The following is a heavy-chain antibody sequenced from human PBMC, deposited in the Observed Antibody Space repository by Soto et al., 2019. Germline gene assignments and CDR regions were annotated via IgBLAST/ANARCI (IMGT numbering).Heavy chain of an antibody. CDR2: IYYSGST. D-gene: IGHD3-22*01. Sequence: PSETLSLTCTVSGGSISSGDYYWSWIRQPPGKGLEWIGYIYYSGSTYYNPSLKSRVTISVDTSKNQFSLKLSSVTAADTAVYYCARDRVTHDSSGYYPFAYWGQGTLVTVSS. V-gene: IGHV4-30-4*01. CDR1: GGSISSGDYY. J-gene: IGHJ4*02. CDR3: ARDRVTHDSSGYYPFAY.